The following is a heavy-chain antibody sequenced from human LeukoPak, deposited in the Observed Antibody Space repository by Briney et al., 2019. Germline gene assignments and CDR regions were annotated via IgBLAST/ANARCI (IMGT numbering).Heavy chain of an antibody. CDR2: ITASSIYI. CDR1: GFAFSGYN. D-gene: IGHD5-18*01. J-gene: IGHJ4*02. CDR3: ARGRSYGFDSDS. V-gene: IGHV3-21*04. Sequence: GGSLRLSCAASGFAFSGYNMNWVRQAPGKGLEWVSSITASSIYIYYADSVKGRFTISRDNAKNSLYLEMNSLRAEDTAVYYCARGRSYGFDSDSWGPGTLVIVSS.